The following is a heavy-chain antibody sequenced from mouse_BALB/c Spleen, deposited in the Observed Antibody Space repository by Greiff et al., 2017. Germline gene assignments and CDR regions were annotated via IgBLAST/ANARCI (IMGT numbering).Heavy chain of an antibody. Sequence: VQLQQSGPELVKPGASVKISCKASGYAFSSSWMNWVKQRPGQGLEWIGRIYPGDGDTNYNGKFKGKATLTADKSSSTAYMQLSSLTSVDSAVYFCARSLYGNYVFAYWGQGTLVTVSA. V-gene: IGHV1-82*01. J-gene: IGHJ3*01. D-gene: IGHD2-10*02. CDR2: IYPGDGDT. CDR3: ARSLYGNYVFAY. CDR1: GYAFSSSW.